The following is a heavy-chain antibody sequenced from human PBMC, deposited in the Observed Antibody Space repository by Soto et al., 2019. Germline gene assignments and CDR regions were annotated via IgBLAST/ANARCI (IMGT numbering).Heavy chain of an antibody. CDR2: IIPIVGIA. CDR1: GYTFTSYS. CDR3: ARDPPGELDAFDS. D-gene: IGHD1-7*01. Sequence: ASVKVSCKASGYTFTSYSMHCVRQAPGQGLEWMGRIIPIVGIANYAQKFQGRVTITTDKSTSTAYMELSSLRSEDTAVYYCARDPPGELDAFDSWGQGTIVTV. V-gene: IGHV1-69*04. J-gene: IGHJ3*02.